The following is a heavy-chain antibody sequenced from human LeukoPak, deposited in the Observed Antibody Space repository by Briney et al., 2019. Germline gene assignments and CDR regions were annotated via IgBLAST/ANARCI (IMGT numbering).Heavy chain of an antibody. D-gene: IGHD5-18*01. CDR3: ARASRGYSYEGYFDY. CDR2: INAGNGNT. V-gene: IGHV1-3*03. J-gene: IGHJ4*02. Sequence: ASVKVSCKASGYIFTSYNMYWVRQAPGQRLEWMGWINAGNGNTKYSQEFQGRVTITRDTSASTAYMELSSLRSEDMAVYYCARASRGYSYEGYFDYWGQGTLVTVSS. CDR1: GYIFTSYN.